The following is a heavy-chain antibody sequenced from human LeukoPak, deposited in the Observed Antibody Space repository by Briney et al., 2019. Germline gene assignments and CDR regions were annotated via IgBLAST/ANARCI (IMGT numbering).Heavy chain of an antibody. J-gene: IGHJ5*02. Sequence: ESGPTLVKPTQTLTLTCTFSGFSLSTRGVGVGWIRQPPGKALEWLALIYWNDDKRYSPSLKSRLTITKDTSKNQVVLTMTNMDPVDTATYYCAHRLSYYDILTGYYEGWFDPWGQGTLVTVSS. CDR2: IYWNDDK. CDR3: AHRLSYYDILTGYYEGWFDP. V-gene: IGHV2-5*01. CDR1: GFSLSTRGVG. D-gene: IGHD3-9*01.